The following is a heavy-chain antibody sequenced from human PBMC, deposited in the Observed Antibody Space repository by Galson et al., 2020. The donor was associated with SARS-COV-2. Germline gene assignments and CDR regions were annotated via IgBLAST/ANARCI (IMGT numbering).Heavy chain of an antibody. CDR2: IYTRASDT. V-gene: IGHV5-51*01. CDR1: GNSFTRYW. J-gene: IGHJ6*03. Sequence: TVSCKGSGNSFTRYWIGWVRQMHGKGLEWMRIIYTRASDTRYSPYFQGQVTISADKSNSTAYLQWSSLKASDTAMYYCARFSVITGTTGLNYYMDVWGKGTTVTVSS. D-gene: IGHD1-7*01. CDR3: ARFSVITGTTGLNYYMDV.